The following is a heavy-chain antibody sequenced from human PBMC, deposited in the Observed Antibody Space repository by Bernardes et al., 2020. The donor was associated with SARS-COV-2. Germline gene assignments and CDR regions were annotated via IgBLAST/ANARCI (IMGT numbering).Heavy chain of an antibody. CDR1: GFTFSSSV. J-gene: IGHJ4*02. Sequence: GGSLRLSCAASGFTFSSSVMNWVRQAPGKGLEWVSYISTGGSTKYYADSVKGRFTISRDNAKNSLYLQMNSLRAEDTAVYYCARDVYYDILTGYYDYWGQGTLVTVSS. CDR2: ISTGGSTK. D-gene: IGHD3-9*01. CDR3: ARDVYYDILTGYYDY. V-gene: IGHV3-48*03.